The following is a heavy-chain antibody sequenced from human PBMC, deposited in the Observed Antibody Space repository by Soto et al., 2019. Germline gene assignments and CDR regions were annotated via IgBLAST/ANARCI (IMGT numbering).Heavy chain of an antibody. V-gene: IGHV4-38-2*01. D-gene: IGHD3-22*01. Sequence: SETLSLTCAVSGYSISSGYYWGWIRQPPGKGLEWIGSIYHSGSTYYNPSLKSRVTISVDTSKNQFSLKLSSVTAADTAMYYCARGGADYYYDGTGYYQLDYWGQGTLVTVSS. J-gene: IGHJ4*02. CDR3: ARGGADYYYDGTGYYQLDY. CDR2: IYHSGST. CDR1: GYSISSGYY.